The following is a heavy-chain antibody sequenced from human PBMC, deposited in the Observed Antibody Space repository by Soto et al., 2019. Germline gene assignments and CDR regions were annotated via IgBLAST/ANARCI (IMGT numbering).Heavy chain of an antibody. CDR2: IWSDGSDT. D-gene: IGHD3-3*01. J-gene: IGHJ4*02. CDR3: ARGRKSYYDLIPSY. Sequence: QVQLVESGGGVVQPGRSLRLSCTTSGFTFSNFAMNWVRQAPGKGLEWVAVIWSDGSDTYYADSVKGRFIISRDNSKNTLSLQMNNLRAEDTAVYYCARGRKSYYDLIPSYLGQGTLVTVSS. V-gene: IGHV3-33*01. CDR1: GFTFSNFA.